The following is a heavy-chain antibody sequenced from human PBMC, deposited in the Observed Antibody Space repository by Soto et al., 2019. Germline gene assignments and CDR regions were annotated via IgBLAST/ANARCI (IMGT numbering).Heavy chain of an antibody. CDR1: GYTFTIYG. J-gene: IGHJ6*02. CDR3: ARAGKYYYGSGSPYYYGMDV. V-gene: IGHV1-18*04. CDR2: ISGYNGNT. D-gene: IGHD3-10*01. Sequence: QVQLVQSGAEVKKPGASVKVSCKASGYTFTIYGVSWVRQAPGQGLEWMGWISGYNGNTNYAQKLQGRVTMTTDTSTSTAYIELRSLRSDDTAVYYCARAGKYYYGSGSPYYYGMDVWVQGITVTVSS.